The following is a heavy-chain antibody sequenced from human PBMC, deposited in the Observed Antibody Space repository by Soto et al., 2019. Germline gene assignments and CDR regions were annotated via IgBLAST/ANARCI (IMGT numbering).Heavy chain of an antibody. CDR3: AKRRGAGGHFDY. CDR1: GFTFSSYA. J-gene: IGHJ4*02. CDR2: VSIGGST. D-gene: IGHD2-15*01. Sequence: SLRRSCSASGFTFSSYAMGWVRQGPGKGLEWVAVVSIGGSTHYADSVRGRFTISRDNSKNTLSLQMNSLPAEDTAVYFCAKRRGAGGHFDYWGQGALDTVSS. V-gene: IGHV3-23*01.